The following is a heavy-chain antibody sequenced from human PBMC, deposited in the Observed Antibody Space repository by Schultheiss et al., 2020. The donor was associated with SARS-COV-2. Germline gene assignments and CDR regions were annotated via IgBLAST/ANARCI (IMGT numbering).Heavy chain of an antibody. V-gene: IGHV3-30-3*01. CDR1: GFTFSSYA. Sequence: GGSLRLSCAASGFTFSSYAMHWVRQAPGKGLEWVAVISYDGSNKYYADSVKGRFTISRDNSKNTLYLQMNSLRAEDTAVYYCARDQADGGSRYGMDVWGQGTTVTVSS. J-gene: IGHJ6*02. CDR2: ISYDGSNK. CDR3: ARDQADGGSRYGMDV. D-gene: IGHD3-16*01.